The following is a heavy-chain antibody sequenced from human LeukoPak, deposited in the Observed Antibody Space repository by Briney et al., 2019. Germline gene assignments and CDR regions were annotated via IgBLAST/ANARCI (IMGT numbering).Heavy chain of an antibody. CDR2: INPSGGST. V-gene: IGHV1-46*01. CDR3: ARARSRVRGVIMVDP. Sequence: ASVKVSCKASGYTFTSYYMHWVRQAPGQGLEWMGIINPSGGSTSYAQRFQGRVTMTRDMSTGTVYMELSSLRSEDTAVYYCARARSRVRGVIMVDPWGQGTLVTVSS. D-gene: IGHD3-10*01. J-gene: IGHJ5*02. CDR1: GYTFTSYY.